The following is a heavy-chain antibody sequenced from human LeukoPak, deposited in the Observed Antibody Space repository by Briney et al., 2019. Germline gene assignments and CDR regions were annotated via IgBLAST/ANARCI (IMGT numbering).Heavy chain of an antibody. CDR1: GGSMSSYY. V-gene: IGHV4-34*01. D-gene: IGHD6-19*01. Sequence: SETLSLTCTVSGGSMSSYYWSWIRQPPGKGLEWIGEINHSGSTNYNPSLKSRVTISVDTSKNQFSLKLSSVTAADTAVYYCARGLDVVAVAGLYYFDYWGQGTLVTVSS. CDR3: ARGLDVVAVAGLYYFDY. CDR2: INHSGST. J-gene: IGHJ4*02.